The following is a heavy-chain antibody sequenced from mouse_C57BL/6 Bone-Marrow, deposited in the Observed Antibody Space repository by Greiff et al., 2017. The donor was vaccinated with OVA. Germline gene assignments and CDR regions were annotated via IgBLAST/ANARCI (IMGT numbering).Heavy chain of an antibody. D-gene: IGHD1-1*01. Sequence: VQLKESGGGLVKPGGSLKLSCAASGFTFSSYAMSWVRQTPEKRLEWVATISDGGSYTYYPDNVKGRFTISRDNAKNNLYLQMSHLKSEDTAMYYCASPYYYGSPHYYAMDYWGQGTSVTVSS. CDR3: ASPYYYGSPHYYAMDY. CDR1: GFTFSSYA. CDR2: ISDGGSYT. V-gene: IGHV5-4*01. J-gene: IGHJ4*01.